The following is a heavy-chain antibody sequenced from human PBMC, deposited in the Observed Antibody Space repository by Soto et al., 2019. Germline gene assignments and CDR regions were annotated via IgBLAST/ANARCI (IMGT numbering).Heavy chain of an antibody. CDR3: ASRRYSGSYWRDTYYYGMDV. V-gene: IGHV1-46*01. CDR1: GYTFTNYY. J-gene: IGHJ6*02. CDR2: INPSGGST. D-gene: IGHD1-26*01. Sequence: ASVKVSCKASGYTFTNYYMHWVRQAPGQGLEWMGIINPSGGSTNYAQKFQGRVTMTRDTSTSTVYMELSSLTSQDTAVYYCASRRYSGSYWRDTYYYGMDVWGQGTTVTVSS.